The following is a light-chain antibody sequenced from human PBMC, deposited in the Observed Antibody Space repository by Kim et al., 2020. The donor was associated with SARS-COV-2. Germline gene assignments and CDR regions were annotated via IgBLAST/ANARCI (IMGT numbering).Light chain of an antibody. CDR2: DSS. CDR1: KDISKY. Sequence: TVGDRVTITCQASKDISKYVNWYQQKPGKAPKLLIHDSSTLETGVPSRFRGNGSGAHYSFTITSLQPEDIATYYCQQYDNFPPLTFGGGTKVEIK. CDR3: QQYDNFPPLT. V-gene: IGKV1-33*01. J-gene: IGKJ4*01.